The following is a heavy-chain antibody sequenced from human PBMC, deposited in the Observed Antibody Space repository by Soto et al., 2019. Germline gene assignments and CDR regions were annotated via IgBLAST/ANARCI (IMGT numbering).Heavy chain of an antibody. CDR3: AIEYSSSPPYYPIGY. CDR1: GGTFSSYS. V-gene: IGHV1-69*01. CDR2: IIPIFGTA. J-gene: IGHJ4*02. D-gene: IGHD6-6*01. Sequence: QVQLVQSGAEVKKPGSSVKVSCTASGGTFSSYSISWVRQAPGQGLEWMGGIIPIFGTANYAQKFQGRVTITADESTSTANMELSSLRSEDAAVYYCAIEYSSSPPYYPIGYWGQGTLVTVSS.